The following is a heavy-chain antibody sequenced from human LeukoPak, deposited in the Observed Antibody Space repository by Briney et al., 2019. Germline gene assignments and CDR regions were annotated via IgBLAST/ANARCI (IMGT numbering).Heavy chain of an antibody. D-gene: IGHD2-15*01. CDR1: GGSFSGYY. CDR2: INHNGST. Sequence: SETLSLTCAVYGGSFSGYYWSWIRQPPGKGLEWIGEINHNGSTNYNPSLKSRVTISVDTSKNQFSLKLSSVTAADTAVYYCARGGYCSGGSCLKFDYWGQGTLVTVSS. V-gene: IGHV4-34*01. J-gene: IGHJ4*02. CDR3: ARGGYCSGGSCLKFDY.